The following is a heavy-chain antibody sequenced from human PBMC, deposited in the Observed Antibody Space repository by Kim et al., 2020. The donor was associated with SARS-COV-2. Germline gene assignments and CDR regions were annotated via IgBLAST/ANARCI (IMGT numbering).Heavy chain of an antibody. CDR3: VRLRLHAANWFDP. D-gene: IGHD3-16*01. V-gene: IGHV1-3*01. Sequence: ASVKVSCKASGYAFSSYDIHWVRQVSGQKFEWMGWINAGDGDTKYSQRFQDRVTFSRDTSASTAFMELRSLGSQDTAVYYCVRLRLHAANWFDPRGQGTLVTVSS. CDR1: GYAFSSYD. J-gene: IGHJ5*02. CDR2: INAGDGDT.